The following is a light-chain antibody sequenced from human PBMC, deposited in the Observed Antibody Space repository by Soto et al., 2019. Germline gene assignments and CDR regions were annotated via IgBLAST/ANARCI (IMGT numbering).Light chain of an antibody. CDR2: RTS. CDR1: QSISSN. V-gene: IGKV3-15*01. J-gene: IGKJ4*01. Sequence: EIVMTQSPATLSVSPGERATLSCRASQSISSNLAWYQQKPGQAPRLLMFRTSSRATGFPARFSGSGSGTEFNLTISSRQSEDFGVYYCQQDNNWPRATFGGGTKVEIK. CDR3: QQDNNWPRAT.